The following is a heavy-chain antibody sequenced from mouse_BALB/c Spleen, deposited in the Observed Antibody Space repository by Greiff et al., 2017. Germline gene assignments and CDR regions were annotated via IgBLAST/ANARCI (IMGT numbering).Heavy chain of an antibody. CDR2: ISDGGSNT. CDR3: ARDTHYYGSSYWFAY. J-gene: IGHJ3*01. CDR1: GFTFSDYY. V-gene: IGHV5-4*02. D-gene: IGHD1-1*01. Sequence: EVLLVESGGGLVKPGGSLKLSCAASGFTFSDYYMYWVRQTPGKRMEWVATISDGGSNTYYADSVKGRVTISRDNAKNNLYLQMSSLKSEDTAMYYCARDTHYYGSSYWFAYWGQGTLVTVSA.